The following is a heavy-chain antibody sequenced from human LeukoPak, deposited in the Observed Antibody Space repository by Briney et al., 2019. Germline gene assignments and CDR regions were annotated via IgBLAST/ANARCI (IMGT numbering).Heavy chain of an antibody. Sequence: SETLSLTCDVSGHSISSNYYWGWIRPSPEKGLEWIGSSYHRGSTYYSPSFESRVTISVDTSKNQFSLNLSSVTATDTAKYYCARHLFYYYYYMDVWGKGTTVTVSS. CDR1: GHSISSNYY. V-gene: IGHV4-38-2*01. CDR2: SYHRGST. J-gene: IGHJ6*03. CDR3: ARHLFYYYYYMDV.